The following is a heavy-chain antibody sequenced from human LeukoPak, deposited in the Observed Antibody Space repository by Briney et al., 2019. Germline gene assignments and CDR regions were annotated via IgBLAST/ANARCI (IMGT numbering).Heavy chain of an antibody. CDR3: ARGGTIFGVVIIGGLFDY. CDR1: GGTFSSYA. J-gene: IGHJ4*02. Sequence: SVKVSCKASGGTFSSYAISWVRQAPGQGLEWMGGIIPIFGTANYAQKFQGRATITADESTSTAYMELSSLRAEDTAVYYCARGGTIFGVVIIGGLFDYWGQGTLVTVSS. D-gene: IGHD3-3*01. CDR2: IIPIFGTA. V-gene: IGHV1-69*13.